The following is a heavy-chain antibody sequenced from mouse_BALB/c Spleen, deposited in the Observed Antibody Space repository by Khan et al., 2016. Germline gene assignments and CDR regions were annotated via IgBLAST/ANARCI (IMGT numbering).Heavy chain of an antibody. Sequence: VQLQESGPELVKPGASVNMSCKASGYTFTDYVIGWVKQRTGQGLEWIGEIYPGSNNIYYNEKFKDKATLTADKSSSTAYMQLSSLTSEDSAVXFCARSGSLSYYTLDYWGQGASVTVSS. CDR2: IYPGSNNI. J-gene: IGHJ4*01. CDR1: GYTFTDYV. CDR3: ARSGSLSYYTLDY. D-gene: IGHD3-1*01. V-gene: IGHV1-81*01.